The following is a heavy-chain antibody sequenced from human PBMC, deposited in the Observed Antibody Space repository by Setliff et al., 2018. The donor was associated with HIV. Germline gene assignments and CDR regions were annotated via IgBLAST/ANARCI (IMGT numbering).Heavy chain of an antibody. CDR3: AKDRTVVVITIFDY. Sequence: GGSLRLSCAASGFTFSDYYMTWIRQAPGKGLEWVSYISPNGNSMYYADSVKGRFTISRDNAKNSLYLQMNSLRAEDTAVYYCAKDRTVVVITIFDYWGQGTLVTVSS. CDR2: ISPNGNSM. CDR1: GFTFSDYY. D-gene: IGHD3-22*01. J-gene: IGHJ4*02. V-gene: IGHV3-11*01.